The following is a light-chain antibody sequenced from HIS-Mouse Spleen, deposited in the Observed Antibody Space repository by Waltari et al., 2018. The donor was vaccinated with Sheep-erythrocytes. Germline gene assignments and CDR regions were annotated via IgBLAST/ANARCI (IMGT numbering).Light chain of an antibody. CDR3: CSYAGSYNHV. CDR2: DVN. Sequence: QSALTQPRSVSGSPCQAVTISCTGTSSDFGGYNYCSWYQQHPGKAPKLMIYDVNTRPSGVPDRFSGSKSGNTASLTISGLQAEDEADYYCCSYAGSYNHVFGTGTKVTVL. CDR1: SSDFGGYNY. J-gene: IGLJ1*01. V-gene: IGLV2-11*01.